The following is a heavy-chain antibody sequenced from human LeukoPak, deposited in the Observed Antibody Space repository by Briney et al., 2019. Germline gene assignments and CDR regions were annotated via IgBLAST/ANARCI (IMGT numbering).Heavy chain of an antibody. D-gene: IGHD3-16*01. Sequence: GGSLRLSCAASGFTLSAYYMSWVRQAAGKGLEWVSYISSSSSYINYADSVKGRFTITRDNAKNSLYLQMNSLRVEDTAVYYCAGGRVGQFLDYWGQGTLVTVSS. J-gene: IGHJ4*02. CDR2: ISSSSSYI. CDR3: AGGRVGQFLDY. V-gene: IGHV3-11*03. CDR1: GFTLSAYY.